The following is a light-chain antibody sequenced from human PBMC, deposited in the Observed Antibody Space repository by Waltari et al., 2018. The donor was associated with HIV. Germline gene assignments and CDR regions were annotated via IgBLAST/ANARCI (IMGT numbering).Light chain of an antibody. V-gene: IGLV1-44*01. CDR1: SSNIGSNT. Sequence: QSVLTQPPSASGTPGQRVTISCSGSSSNIGSNTVHWYRQLPGTAPKLLIYSNNPRPSCVPDRFSGSTAGTSASRVISGLQSEDEADYYCAAWDDSLKGGAFGTGTKVTVL. CDR2: SNN. J-gene: IGLJ1*01. CDR3: AAWDDSLKGGA.